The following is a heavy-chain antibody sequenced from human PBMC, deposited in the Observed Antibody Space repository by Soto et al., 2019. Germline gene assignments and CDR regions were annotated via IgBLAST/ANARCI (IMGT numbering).Heavy chain of an antibody. CDR3: ARDRWDSGGYDY. CDR2: IYYSGST. Sequence: PSETLSLTCTVSGGSISSYYWSWIRQPPGKGLEWIGYIYYSGSTNYNPSLKSRVTISVDTSKNQFPLKLSSVTAADTAVYYCARDRWDSGGYDYWGQGTLVTVSS. J-gene: IGHJ4*02. V-gene: IGHV4-59*01. D-gene: IGHD6-19*01. CDR1: GGSISSYY.